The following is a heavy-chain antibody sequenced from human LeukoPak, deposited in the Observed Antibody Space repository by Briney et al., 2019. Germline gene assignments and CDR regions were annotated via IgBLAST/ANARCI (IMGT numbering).Heavy chain of an antibody. CDR2: IYYSGST. D-gene: IGHD7-27*01. J-gene: IGHJ5*02. CDR1: GGSISSSSYY. CDR3: ARQGLGFWFDP. V-gene: IGHV4-39*01. Sequence: SETLSLTCIVSGGSISSSSYYWGWIRQPPGKGLEWIGSIYYSGSTYYNPSLKSRVTISVDTSKNQFSLKLSSVTAADTAVYYCARQGLGFWFDPWGQGTLVTVSS.